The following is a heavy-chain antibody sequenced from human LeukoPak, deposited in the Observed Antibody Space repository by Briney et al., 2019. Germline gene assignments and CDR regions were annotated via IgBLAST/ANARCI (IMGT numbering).Heavy chain of an antibody. CDR1: GYTFTSYG. CDR2: ISTYFVNT. V-gene: IGHV1-18*01. J-gene: IGHJ4*02. D-gene: IGHD4-17*01. CDR3: ARGGGDDYGDYVDY. Sequence: GASVKVSCETSGYTFTSYGISWVRQGPGPGLEWMGWISTYFVNTNYAQKFQGRVTMTTDPSTSTVYMELSSLRSEDTAVYYCARGGGDDYGDYVDYWGQGTLVTASS.